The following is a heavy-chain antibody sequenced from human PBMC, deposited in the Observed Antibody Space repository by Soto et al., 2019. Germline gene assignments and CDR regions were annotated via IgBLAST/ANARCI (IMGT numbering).Heavy chain of an antibody. CDR2: IIPIFGTA. CDR1: GGTFRSYA. Sequence: QVQLVQSGAEVKKPGSSVKVSCKASGGTFRSYAISWVRQAPGQGLEWMGGIIPIFGTANYAQKFQGRVTITADESTSTAYMELSSLRSEDTAVYYCAISDIVATIGEDNWFDPWGQGTLVTVSS. D-gene: IGHD5-12*01. J-gene: IGHJ5*02. V-gene: IGHV1-69*01. CDR3: AISDIVATIGEDNWFDP.